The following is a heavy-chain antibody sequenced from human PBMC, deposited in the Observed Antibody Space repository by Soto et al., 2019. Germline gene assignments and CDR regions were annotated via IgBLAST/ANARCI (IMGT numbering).Heavy chain of an antibody. V-gene: IGHV3-21*01. Sequence: VGSLRLSCAASGFTFSSYSMNWVRQAPGKGLEWVSSISSSSSYIYYADSVKGRFTISRDNAKNSLYLQMNSLRAEDTAVYYCARTYCSGGSCQGVFGYWGQGTLVTVSS. J-gene: IGHJ4*02. CDR2: ISSSSSYI. CDR1: GFTFSSYS. D-gene: IGHD2-15*01. CDR3: ARTYCSGGSCQGVFGY.